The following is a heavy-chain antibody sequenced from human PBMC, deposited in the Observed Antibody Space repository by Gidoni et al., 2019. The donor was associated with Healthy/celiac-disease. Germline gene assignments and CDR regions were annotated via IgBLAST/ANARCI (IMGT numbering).Heavy chain of an antibody. V-gene: IGHV1-2*04. CDR2: INPNSGGT. CDR3: ARDLGLQTHERYYYYYGMDV. Sequence: QVQLVQSGAEVKKPGASVKVSCQASGYTFTGYYMHWVRQAPGQGLEWMGWINPNSGGTNYAQKFQGWVTMTRDTSISTAYMELSRLRSDDTAVYYCARDLGLQTHERYYYYYGMDVWGQGTTVTVSS. J-gene: IGHJ6*02. CDR1: GYTFTGYY. D-gene: IGHD4-4*01.